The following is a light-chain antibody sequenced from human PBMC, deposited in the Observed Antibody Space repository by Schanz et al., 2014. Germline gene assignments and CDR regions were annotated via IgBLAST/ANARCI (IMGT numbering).Light chain of an antibody. Sequence: ETLMTQSPATLSVSPGERATLSCRASQGVSSNLAWYQQKPGQAPRLLIYDTATRATGIPARFSGSGSGTDFTLTISRMEPEDFAVYYCQQYGSSPPLTFGGGTKVEIK. CDR1: QGVSSN. V-gene: IGKV3-15*01. J-gene: IGKJ4*01. CDR2: DTA. CDR3: QQYGSSPPLT.